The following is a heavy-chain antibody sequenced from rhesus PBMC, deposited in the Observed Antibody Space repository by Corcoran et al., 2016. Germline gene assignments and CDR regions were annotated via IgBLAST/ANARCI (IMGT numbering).Heavy chain of an antibody. J-gene: IGHJ4*01. Sequence: QVQLQESGPGLVKPSETLLLTCDVSGVSISNHWWSWIRQPPGKGMEGMGEISGTSDNSYYNSSLMSRVTISKDVSKNQFYLSMASVTAADTAVYYCVKNTGHIGHAYDYWGQGLLVTVTS. CDR2: ISGTSDNS. V-gene: IGHV4-80*01. CDR3: VKNTGHIGHAYDY. CDR1: GVSISNHW. D-gene: IGHD2-21*01.